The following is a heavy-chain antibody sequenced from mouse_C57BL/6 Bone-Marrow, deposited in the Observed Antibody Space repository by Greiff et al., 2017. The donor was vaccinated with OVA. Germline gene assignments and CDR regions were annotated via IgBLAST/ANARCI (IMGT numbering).Heavy chain of an antibody. D-gene: IGHD2-5*01. CDR3: AKYSNYRVYYYAMDY. CDR2: IYPRDGST. CDR1: GYTFTSYD. J-gene: IGHJ4*01. Sequence: VQLQESGPELVKPGASVKLSCKASGYTFTSYDINWVKQRPGQGLEWIGWIYPRDGSTKYNEKFKGKATLTVDTSSSTAYMELTSLTVEDSAVYFGAKYSNYRVYYYAMDYWGQGTSVTVSS. V-gene: IGHV1-85*01.